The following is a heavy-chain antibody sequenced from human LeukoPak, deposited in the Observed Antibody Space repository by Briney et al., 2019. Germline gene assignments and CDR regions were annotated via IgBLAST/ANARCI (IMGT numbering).Heavy chain of an antibody. CDR2: INQDGSEK. J-gene: IGHJ4*02. CDR3: ASMDTALETDY. V-gene: IGHV3-7*01. Sequence: PGGSLRPSCAASRFTFSNYWMSWVRQAPGKGLEWVANINQDGSEKHYVDSVKGRFTISRDNAKNSLYLQMNSLRAEDTAVYYCASMDTALETDYWGQGTPVTVSS. D-gene: IGHD5-18*01. CDR1: RFTFSNYW.